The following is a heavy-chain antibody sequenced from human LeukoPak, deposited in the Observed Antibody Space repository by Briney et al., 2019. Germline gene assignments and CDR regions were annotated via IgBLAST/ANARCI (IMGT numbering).Heavy chain of an antibody. D-gene: IGHD6-13*01. CDR1: GYTFTGYY. CDR2: INPNSGGT. J-gene: IGHJ5*02. Sequence: ASVKVSCKASGYTFTGYYMHWVRRAPGQGLEWMGWINPNSGGTNYAQKFQGRVTMTRDTSISTAYMELSRLRSDDTAVYYCASGPYSSSWYDRWFDPWGQGTLVTVSS. CDR3: ASGPYSSSWYDRWFDP. V-gene: IGHV1-2*02.